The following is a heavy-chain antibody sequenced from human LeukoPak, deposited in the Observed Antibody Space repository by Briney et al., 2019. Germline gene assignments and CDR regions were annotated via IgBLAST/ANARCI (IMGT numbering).Heavy chain of an antibody. Sequence: GESLKISCKGSGYTSTSYWIVWVRQMPGKGLEWMGIIYPGDSDTRYNPSFQGQVTISADKSISSAYLQWNSLKASDTAMYYCARLRDNWEDYWGQGNLVTVSS. CDR2: IYPGDSDT. CDR1: GYTSTSYW. J-gene: IGHJ4*02. CDR3: ARLRDNWEDY. D-gene: IGHD1-20*01. V-gene: IGHV5-51*01.